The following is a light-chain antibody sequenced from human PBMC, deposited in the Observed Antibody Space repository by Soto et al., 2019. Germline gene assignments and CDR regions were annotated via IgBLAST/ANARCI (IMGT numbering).Light chain of an antibody. CDR1: SSDVGGYNY. V-gene: IGLV2-11*01. J-gene: IGLJ1*01. CDR2: DVS. CDR3: CXYAGSYTYV. Sequence: QSVLTQPRSVSGSPGQSVTISCTGTSSDVGGYNYVSWYQQHPGKAPKLMIYDVSKRPSGVPDRFSGSKSGNTASLTISGXQAEDEADYYCCXYAGSYTYVFGTGTKVT.